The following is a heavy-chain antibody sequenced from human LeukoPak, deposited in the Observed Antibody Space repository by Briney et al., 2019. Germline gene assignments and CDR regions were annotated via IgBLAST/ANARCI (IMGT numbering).Heavy chain of an antibody. Sequence: SETLSLTCAVYGGSFSGYYWSWIRQPPGKGLEWIGEINHSGSTNYNPSPKSRVTISVDTSKNQFSLKLSSVTAADTAVYYCARGTYYYDSSGYYYVSRPFDYWGQGTLVTVSS. J-gene: IGHJ4*02. V-gene: IGHV4-34*01. CDR2: INHSGST. D-gene: IGHD3-22*01. CDR1: GGSFSGYY. CDR3: ARGTYYYDSSGYYYVSRPFDY.